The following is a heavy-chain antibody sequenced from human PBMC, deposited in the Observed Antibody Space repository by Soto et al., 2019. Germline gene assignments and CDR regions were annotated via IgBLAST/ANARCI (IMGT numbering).Heavy chain of an antibody. CDR2: INADKGDT. CDR3: ARGPLPGVATIWDDATWLDP. Sequence: QAQLVQSGAEVKKPGASVKVSCKASGYSFTDFAMHWVRLASGQRLEWMGWINADKGDTKYSPKFQGRVTITRDTSATTVYIELRSLRSEATAVYYCARGPLPGVATIWDDATWLDPWGQGSLVTVST. V-gene: IGHV1-3*01. J-gene: IGHJ5*02. CDR1: GYSFTDFA. D-gene: IGHD5-12*01.